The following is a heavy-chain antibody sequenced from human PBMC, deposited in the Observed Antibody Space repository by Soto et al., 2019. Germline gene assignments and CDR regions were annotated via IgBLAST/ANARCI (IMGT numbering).Heavy chain of an antibody. Sequence: QVHLVESGGGLVRPGGSLRLSCAASVFIFRDYDMSWIRQAPGKGLEWVSCISSSGTATYYADSVKGRFTISRDNAKNSLFVEMNSLRVEDTAVYYCTRKGPRAARPNHWGQGTLVTVSS. CDR3: TRKGPRAARPNH. CDR2: ISSSGTAT. J-gene: IGHJ5*02. CDR1: VFIFRDYD. D-gene: IGHD6-6*01. V-gene: IGHV3-11*01.